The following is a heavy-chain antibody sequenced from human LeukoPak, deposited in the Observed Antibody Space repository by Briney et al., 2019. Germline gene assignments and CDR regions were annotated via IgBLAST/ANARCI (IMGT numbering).Heavy chain of an antibody. CDR2: IRYDGSNK. J-gene: IGHJ5*02. D-gene: IGHD5-18*01. V-gene: IGHV3-30*02. Sequence: GGSLRLSCAASGFTFSSYGMHWVRQAPGKGLEWVAFIRYDGSNKYYADSVKGRFTISRDNSKNTLYLQMNSLRAEDTAVYYCAKELDTAGDREWFDPWGQGTLVTVSS. CDR1: GFTFSSYG. CDR3: AKELDTAGDREWFDP.